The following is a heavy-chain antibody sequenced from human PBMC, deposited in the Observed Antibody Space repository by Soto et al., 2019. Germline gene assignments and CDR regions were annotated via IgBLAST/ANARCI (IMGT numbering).Heavy chain of an antibody. CDR1: GYTFTSYA. Sequence: QVQLVQSGAEVKKPGASVKVSCKASGYTFTSYAMPWVRQAPGQRLEWMGWINAGNGNTKYSQKFQGRVTITRDTSASTAYMELSSLRSEDTAVYYCARLHHYYDSSGYYYYFDYWGQGTLVSVSS. V-gene: IGHV1-3*01. CDR3: ARLHHYYDSSGYYYYFDY. J-gene: IGHJ4*02. CDR2: INAGNGNT. D-gene: IGHD3-22*01.